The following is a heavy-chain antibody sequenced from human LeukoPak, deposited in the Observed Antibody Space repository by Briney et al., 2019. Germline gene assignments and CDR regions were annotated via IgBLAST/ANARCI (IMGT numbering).Heavy chain of an antibody. CDR1: GFTFSSYS. CDR2: ISSSSSDI. D-gene: IGHD3-10*01. CDR3: ASSHYYGSGSYYIGPGY. Sequence: GGSLRLSCAASGFTFSSYSMNWVRQAPGKGLEWVSSISSSSSDIYYADSVKGRFTISRDNAKNSLYLQMNSLRAEDTAVYYGASSHYYGSGSYYIGPGYWGQGTLVTVSS. J-gene: IGHJ4*02. V-gene: IGHV3-21*01.